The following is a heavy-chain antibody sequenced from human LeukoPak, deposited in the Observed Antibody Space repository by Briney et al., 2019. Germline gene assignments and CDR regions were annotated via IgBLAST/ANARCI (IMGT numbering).Heavy chain of an antibody. CDR2: ISSSGSTI. CDR1: GFTVSSNY. Sequence: PGGSLRLSCAASGFTVSSNYMSWVRQAPGKGLEWVSYISSSGSTIYYADSVKGRFTISRDNAKNSLYLQMNSLRAEDTAVYYCARDLGYGSDYWGQGTLVTVSS. CDR3: ARDLGYGSDY. V-gene: IGHV3-11*04. D-gene: IGHD5-12*01. J-gene: IGHJ4*02.